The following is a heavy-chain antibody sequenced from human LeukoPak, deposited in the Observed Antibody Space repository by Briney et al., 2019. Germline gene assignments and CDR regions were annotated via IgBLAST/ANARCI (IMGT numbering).Heavy chain of an antibody. J-gene: IGHJ4*02. CDR3: ARGYSYGSPSEAYYFDY. V-gene: IGHV7-4-1*02. CDR2: INTKTGGP. CDR1: GYRFTSYA. D-gene: IGHD5-18*01. Sequence: ASVKVSCKASGYRFTSYAINWVRQAPGQGLEWMGWINTKTGGPTYAQDFTGRFVFSLDTSVSTAYLQISSLKAEDTAVYYCARGYSYGSPSEAYYFDYWGQGTLVTVSS.